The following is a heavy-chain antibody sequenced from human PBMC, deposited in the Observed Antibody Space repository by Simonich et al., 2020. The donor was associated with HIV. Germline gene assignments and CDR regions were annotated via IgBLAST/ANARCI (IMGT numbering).Heavy chain of an antibody. CDR3: ARDRVWQQHDAFDI. Sequence: QVQLQESGPGLVKPSETLSLTCTVSGGSISSYYWSWIRQPPGKGLEWIGYIYYSGSTNYTPPLKSRGTISVDTSKNQFSLKLSSVTAADTAVYYCARDRVWQQHDAFDIWGQGTMVTVSS. J-gene: IGHJ3*02. CDR1: GGSISSYY. D-gene: IGHD6-13*01. CDR2: IYYSGST. V-gene: IGHV4-59*01.